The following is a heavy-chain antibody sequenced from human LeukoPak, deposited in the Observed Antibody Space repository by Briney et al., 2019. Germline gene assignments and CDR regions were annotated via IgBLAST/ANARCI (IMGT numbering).Heavy chain of an antibody. CDR3: ARDPISPLGCSSTSCYTLGGHI. Sequence: GPWVKASFKLSGGTLSSYVISWVGQPPGQGLEGWGGIIPIFGKANYAQKFQGRVTITTDESTSTAYMELSSLRSEDTAVYYCARDPISPLGCSSTSCYTLGGHIWGQGTMVTVSS. D-gene: IGHD2-2*02. V-gene: IGHV1-69*05. CDR2: IIPIFGKA. J-gene: IGHJ3*02. CDR1: GGTLSSYV.